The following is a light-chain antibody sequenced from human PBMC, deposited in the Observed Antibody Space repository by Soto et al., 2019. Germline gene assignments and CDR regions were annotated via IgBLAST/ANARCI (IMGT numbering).Light chain of an antibody. CDR1: RGHNSYA. Sequence: QSVLTQPPSASPSLGASVKLTRTLSRGHNSYAIAWHQQPPEKGPRYLMKLNSDGSHSKGDGIPDRFSGSSSGAERYLTISSLQSEEEADYYCQTWSTDIRVFGGGTKVTVL. CDR3: QTWSTDIRV. V-gene: IGLV4-69*01. CDR2: LNSDGSH. J-gene: IGLJ3*02.